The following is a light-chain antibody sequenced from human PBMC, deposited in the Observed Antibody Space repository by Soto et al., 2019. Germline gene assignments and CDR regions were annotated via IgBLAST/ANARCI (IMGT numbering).Light chain of an antibody. V-gene: IGKV3-20*01. J-gene: IGKJ3*01. CDR2: GAS. Sequence: EIVMTQSPATLSVSPGERATLSCRASQSVSSSYLAWYQQKPGQAPRLLIYGASRRATGIPDRFSGSGSGTDFTLTISRLEPEDFAVYYCQHYGRSPPLTFGPGTKVDIK. CDR1: QSVSSSY. CDR3: QHYGRSPPLT.